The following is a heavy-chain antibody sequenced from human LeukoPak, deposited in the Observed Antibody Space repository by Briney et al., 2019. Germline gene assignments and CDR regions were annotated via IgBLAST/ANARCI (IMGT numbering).Heavy chain of an antibody. V-gene: IGHV4-4*02. CDR2: IYHSGST. J-gene: IGHJ3*02. CDR3: AREDDSSGYYYVGAFDI. Sequence: SETLSLTCAVSGGSISSSNWWSWVRQPPEKGLEWIGEIYHSGSTNYNPSLKSRVTISVDKSKNQFSLKLSSVTAADTAVYYCAREDDSSGYYYVGAFDIWGQGTMVTVSS. CDR1: GGSISSSNW. D-gene: IGHD3-22*01.